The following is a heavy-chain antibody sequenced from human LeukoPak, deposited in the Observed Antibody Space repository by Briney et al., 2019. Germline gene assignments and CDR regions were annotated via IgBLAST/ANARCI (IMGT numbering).Heavy chain of an antibody. CDR3: ASLDSSGYYSPIYY. CDR1: GGSFSSYY. CDR2: IYYSGST. V-gene: IGHV4-39*07. Sequence: SETLSLTCAVYGGSFSSYYWGWIRQPPGKGLEWIGSIYYSGSTYYNPSLKSRVTISVDTSKNQFSLKLSSVTAADTAVYYCASLDSSGYYSPIYYWGQGTLVTVSS. J-gene: IGHJ4*02. D-gene: IGHD3-22*01.